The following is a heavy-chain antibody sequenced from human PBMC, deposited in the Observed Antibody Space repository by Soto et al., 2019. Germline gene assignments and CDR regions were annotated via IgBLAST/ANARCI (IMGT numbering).Heavy chain of an antibody. D-gene: IGHD5-12*01. J-gene: IGHJ6*02. Sequence: QVQLVQSGAEVKKPGASVKVSCKASGYDFTLYGMSWVRQAPGQGLEWMGWISAYNGKEESAERFQGRLTMTIDPSTSTVYMELRSLRVDDTAVYYCARGAPDIVAPDKLPDGMDVWGQGTAVTVSS. CDR3: ARGAPDIVAPDKLPDGMDV. CDR2: ISAYNGKE. V-gene: IGHV1-18*04. CDR1: GYDFTLYG.